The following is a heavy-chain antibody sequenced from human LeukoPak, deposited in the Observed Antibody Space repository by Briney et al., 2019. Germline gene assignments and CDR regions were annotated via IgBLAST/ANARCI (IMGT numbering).Heavy chain of an antibody. CDR3: AKVVWSGENYLDS. D-gene: IGHD3-3*01. V-gene: IGHV3-23*01. CDR2: IRSDGRST. CDR1: GFTFSSYA. Sequence: GGSLRLSCAASGFTFSSYAMSWVRQAPGKGLEWVSGIRSDGRSTYYADSVKGRFTCSRDNSKNTLSLQMNRLRAEDTALYYCAKVVWSGENYLDSWGQGTLVTVSS. J-gene: IGHJ4*02.